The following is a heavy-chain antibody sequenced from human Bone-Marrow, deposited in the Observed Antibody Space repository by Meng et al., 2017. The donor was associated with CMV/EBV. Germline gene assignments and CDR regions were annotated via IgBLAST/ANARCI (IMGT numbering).Heavy chain of an antibody. CDR1: VSSASAA. D-gene: IGHD1-26*01. V-gene: IGHV6-1*01. CDR3: ARGSGSYYDMHSFDY. J-gene: IGHJ4*02. Sequence: VSSASAAQSWSKQTPQRGVEWLGRTYYKSKWYNDYAVSVKSRITINPDTSKNQFSLQLNSVTPEDTALYYCARGSGSYYDMHSFDYWGQGTLVTVSS. CDR2: TYYKSKWYN.